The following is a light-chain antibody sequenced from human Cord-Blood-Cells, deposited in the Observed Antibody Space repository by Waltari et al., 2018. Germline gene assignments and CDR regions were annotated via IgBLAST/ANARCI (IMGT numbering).Light chain of an antibody. CDR2: DVS. CDR3: CSYAGSYTYV. V-gene: IGLV2-11*01. Sequence: QSALTQPRSVSGSPGQSVTISCTRTSSHVGGYNYVSWSQQQPGKAPKLMIYDVSKRPSGVPDRFSGSKSGNTASLTISGLQAEDEADYYCCSYAGSYTYVFGTGTKVTVL. CDR1: SSHVGGYNY. J-gene: IGLJ1*01.